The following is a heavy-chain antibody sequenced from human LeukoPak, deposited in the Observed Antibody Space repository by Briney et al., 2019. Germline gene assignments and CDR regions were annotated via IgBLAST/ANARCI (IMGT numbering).Heavy chain of an antibody. CDR3: AKGSSGYFFDL. J-gene: IGHJ4*02. D-gene: IGHD3-22*01. CDR2: ISNDGGGT. Sequence: GGSLRLSCAASGFTFSSYSMNWVRQAPGKGLEWVSAISNDGGGTTYADFVKGRFSVSRDKSKNTLFLQMNSLRAEDTALYYCAKGSSGYFFDLWGQGTLVTVSS. V-gene: IGHV3-23*01. CDR1: GFTFSSYS.